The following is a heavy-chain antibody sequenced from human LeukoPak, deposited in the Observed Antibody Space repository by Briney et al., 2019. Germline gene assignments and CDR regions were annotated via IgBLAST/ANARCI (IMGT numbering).Heavy chain of an antibody. CDR1: GFTFDDYA. CDR3: AKDGSLGRSELLRSGYYYYMDV. D-gene: IGHD1-26*01. CDR2: ISGDGGST. J-gene: IGHJ6*03. V-gene: IGHV3-43*02. Sequence: PGGSLRLSCAASGFTFDDYAMHWVHQAPGKGLEWVSLISGDGGSTYYADSVKGRFTISRDNSKNSLYLQMNSLRTEDTALYYCAKDGSLGRSELLRSGYYYYMDVWRKGTTVTVSS.